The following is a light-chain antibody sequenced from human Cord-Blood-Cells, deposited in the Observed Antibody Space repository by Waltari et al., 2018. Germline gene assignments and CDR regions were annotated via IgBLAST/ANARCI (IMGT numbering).Light chain of an antibody. CDR2: AAS. Sequence: EIQMTQSPSALSASVGDRVTITFRARESVSTSLAWYQQKPGKAPKLLLYAASRWESGVPSRASGGGSGTDYTLTISSLQPEDFATDYCQQYYSTITIGQGTRLEI. J-gene: IGKJ5*01. CDR1: ESVSTS. CDR3: QQYYSTIT. V-gene: IGKV1-NL1*01.